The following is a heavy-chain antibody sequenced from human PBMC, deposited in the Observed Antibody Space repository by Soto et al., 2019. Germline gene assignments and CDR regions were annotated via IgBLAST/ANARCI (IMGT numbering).Heavy chain of an antibody. V-gene: IGHV1-69*06. CDR2: IIPIFGTA. D-gene: IGHD6-13*01. Sequence: GASVKVSCKASGGTFSSYAISWVRQAPGQGLEWMGGIIPIFGTANYAQKFQGRVTITADKSTSTAYMELSSLRSEDTAVYYCARGNIAAVVSYHYYYGMDVWGQGTTVTVSS. J-gene: IGHJ6*02. CDR1: GGTFSSYA. CDR3: ARGNIAAVVSYHYYYGMDV.